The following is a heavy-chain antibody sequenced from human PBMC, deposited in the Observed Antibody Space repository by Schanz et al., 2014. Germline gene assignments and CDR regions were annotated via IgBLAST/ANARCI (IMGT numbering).Heavy chain of an antibody. CDR1: GFTFSSYA. CDR3: AKDPRGDKNDRAYYFDY. CDR2: ISSGGSP. D-gene: IGHD3-10*01. J-gene: IGHJ4*02. V-gene: IGHV3-23*04. Sequence: EVQLAESGGGLVQPGGSLRLSCAASGFTFSSYAMTWVRQAPGKGLEWVSSISSGGSPYYANSVKGRFGISRDNSENTLYLQMSSLRVEDTAVYYCAKDPRGDKNDRAYYFDYWGQGTLVSVSS.